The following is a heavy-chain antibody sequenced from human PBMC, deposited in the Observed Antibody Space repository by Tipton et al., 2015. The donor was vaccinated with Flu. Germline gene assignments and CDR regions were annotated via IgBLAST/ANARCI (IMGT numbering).Heavy chain of an antibody. V-gene: IGHV4-34*01. CDR2: INHSGST. CDR3: ARGLRYCSSTSCLNWFDP. D-gene: IGHD2-2*01. CDR1: GGSFSGYY. Sequence: TLSLTCAVYGGSFSGYYWSWIRQPPGKGLEWIGEINHSGSTNYNPSLKSRVTISVDTSKNQFSLKLSSVTAADTAVYYCARGLRYCSSTSCLNWFDPWGQGTLVTVSS. J-gene: IGHJ5*02.